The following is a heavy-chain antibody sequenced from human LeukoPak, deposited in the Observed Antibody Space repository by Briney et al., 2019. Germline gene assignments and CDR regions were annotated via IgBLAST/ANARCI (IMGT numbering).Heavy chain of an antibody. CDR2: INWNGGRT. D-gene: IGHD2-2*01. J-gene: IGHJ4*02. Sequence: GGSLRLSCAASGFTFDDYGMSWVRQAPGRGLEWVSGINWNGGRTGYADSVKGRFTISRDNAKNSLYLQMNSLRAEDTALYYCARPYCSSTSCPEGYWGQGTLVTVSS. V-gene: IGHV3-20*04. CDR1: GFTFDDYG. CDR3: ARPYCSSTSCPEGY.